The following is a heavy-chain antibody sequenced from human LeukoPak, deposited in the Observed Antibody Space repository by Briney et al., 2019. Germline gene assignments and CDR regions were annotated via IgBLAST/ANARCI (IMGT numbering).Heavy chain of an antibody. D-gene: IGHD5/OR15-5a*01. V-gene: IGHV4-59*12. Sequence: SETLSLTCTVSGGSISSYYWSWIRQPPGKGLEWIGYIYYSGSTNYNPSLKSRVTISVDTSKNQFSLKLSSVTAADTAVYYCARHEDRPFSVWDAFDIWGQGTMVTVSS. CDR2: IYYSGST. CDR1: GGSISSYY. J-gene: IGHJ3*02. CDR3: ARHEDRPFSVWDAFDI.